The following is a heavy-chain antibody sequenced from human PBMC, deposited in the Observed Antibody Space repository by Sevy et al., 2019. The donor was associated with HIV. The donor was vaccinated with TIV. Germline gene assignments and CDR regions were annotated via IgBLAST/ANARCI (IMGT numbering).Heavy chain of an antibody. V-gene: IGHV4-30-4*01. Sequence: SETLSLTCTVSGGSISSGDYYWSWIRQPPGKGLEWIGYIYYSGSTYYNPSLKSRVTISVDTSKNQFSLMLSSVTAADTAVYYCARGTYYYDSSGYFALDYFDYWGQGTLVTVSS. CDR1: GGSISSGDYY. D-gene: IGHD3-22*01. CDR3: ARGTYYYDSSGYFALDYFDY. CDR2: IYYSGST. J-gene: IGHJ4*02.